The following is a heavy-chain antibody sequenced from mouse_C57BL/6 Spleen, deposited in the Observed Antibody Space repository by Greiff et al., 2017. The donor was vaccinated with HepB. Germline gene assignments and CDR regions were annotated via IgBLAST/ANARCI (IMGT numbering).Heavy chain of an antibody. J-gene: IGHJ3*01. CDR1: GFTFSSYA. CDR2: ISSGGDYI. V-gene: IGHV5-9-1*02. CDR3: TRDQGQLRLRSFAY. Sequence: EVHLVESGEGLVKPGGSLKLSCAASGFTFSSYAMSWVRQTPEKRLEWVAYISSGGDYIYYADTVKGRFTISRDNARNTLYLQMSSLKSEDTAMYYCTRDQGQLRLRSFAYWGQGTLVTVSA. D-gene: IGHD3-2*02.